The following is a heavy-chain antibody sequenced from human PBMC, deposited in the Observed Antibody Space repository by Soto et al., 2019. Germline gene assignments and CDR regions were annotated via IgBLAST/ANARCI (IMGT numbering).Heavy chain of an antibody. V-gene: IGHV1-69*02. Sequence: QVQLVQSGAEVKMPGSSVKVSCKASGGTFSSYTISWVRQAPGQGLEWMGRIIPILGIANYAQKFQGRVTITADKSTSTAYMELSSLRSEDTAVYYCATEGRGFWSGYSNYFDYWGQGTLVTVSS. CDR2: IIPILGIA. CDR1: GGTFSSYT. D-gene: IGHD3-3*01. J-gene: IGHJ4*02. CDR3: ATEGRGFWSGYSNYFDY.